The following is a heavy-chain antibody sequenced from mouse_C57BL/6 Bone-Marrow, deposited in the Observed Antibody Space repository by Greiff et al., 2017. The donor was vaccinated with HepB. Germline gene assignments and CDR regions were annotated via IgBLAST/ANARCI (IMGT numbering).Heavy chain of an antibody. CDR1: GYTFTNYW. J-gene: IGHJ3*01. CDR3: ARCYDGYYGFAY. D-gene: IGHD2-3*01. Sequence: VQLQQSGAELVRPGTSVKMSCKASGYTFTNYWIGWAKQRPGHGLEWIGDIYPGGGYTSYNEKFKGKATLTADKSSSTAYMQFSSLTSEDSAIYYCARCYDGYYGFAYWGQGTLVTVSA. V-gene: IGHV1-63*01. CDR2: IYPGGGYT.